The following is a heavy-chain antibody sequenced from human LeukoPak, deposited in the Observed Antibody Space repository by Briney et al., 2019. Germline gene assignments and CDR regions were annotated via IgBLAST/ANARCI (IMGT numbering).Heavy chain of an antibody. D-gene: IGHD3-10*01. Sequence: SQTLSLTCTVSGGSISFGGYYWSWIRQLPGKGLEWIGFIYYSGSTNYIPSLKSRVTISMDTSKNQFSLKLRSVTAADTAVYYCARHGGVVRGQGSDAFDIWGQGTMVTVSS. CDR3: ARHGGVVRGQGSDAFDI. CDR2: IYYSGST. CDR1: GGSISFGGYY. V-gene: IGHV4-61*08. J-gene: IGHJ3*02.